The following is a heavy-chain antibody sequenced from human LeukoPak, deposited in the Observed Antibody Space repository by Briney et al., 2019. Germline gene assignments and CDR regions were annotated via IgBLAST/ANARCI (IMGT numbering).Heavy chain of an antibody. CDR3: AREGYDILTGYHYGQNWFDP. J-gene: IGHJ5*02. CDR2: IIPIFGTA. Sequence: SVKVSCKASGGTFSSYAISWVRQAPGQGLEWMGGIIPIFGTANYAQKFQGRVTITADESTSTAYIELSSLRSDDTAVHYCAREGYDILTGYHYGQNWFDPWGQGTLVTVSS. V-gene: IGHV1-69*13. CDR1: GGTFSSYA. D-gene: IGHD3-9*01.